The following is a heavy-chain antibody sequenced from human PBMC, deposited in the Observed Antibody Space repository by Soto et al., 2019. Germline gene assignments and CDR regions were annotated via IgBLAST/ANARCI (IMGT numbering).Heavy chain of an antibody. V-gene: IGHV5-51*01. CDR1: GYSFTSYW. D-gene: IGHD3-9*01. J-gene: IGHJ3*02. Sequence: PGESLKISCKGSGYSFTSYWIGWVRQMPGKGLEWMGIIYPGDSDTRYSPSFQGQVTISADKSISTAYLQWSSLKASDTAMYYCARAEYYDILTGYYNGAFDIWGQGTMVTVSS. CDR3: ARAEYYDILTGYYNGAFDI. CDR2: IYPGDSDT.